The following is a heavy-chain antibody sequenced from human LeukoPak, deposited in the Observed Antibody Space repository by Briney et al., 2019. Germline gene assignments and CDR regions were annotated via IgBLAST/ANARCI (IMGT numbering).Heavy chain of an antibody. CDR3: AKGKDSVAGATNDY. CDR1: GFTFRNSP. Sequence: GGSLRLSCVGSGFTFRNSPMHWVRQAPGKGLESVSGISTNGGAKYYADSVKGRFTISRDNAKNSLYLQMNSLRAEDTAVYYCAKGKDSVAGATNDYWGQGTLVTVSS. V-gene: IGHV3-64*04. D-gene: IGHD6-19*01. J-gene: IGHJ4*02. CDR2: ISTNGGAK.